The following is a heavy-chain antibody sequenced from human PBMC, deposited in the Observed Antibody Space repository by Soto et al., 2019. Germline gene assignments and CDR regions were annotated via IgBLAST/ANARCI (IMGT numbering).Heavy chain of an antibody. CDR3: ARSRYTSGWWTPPFDY. D-gene: IGHD6-19*01. Sequence: QVQLQESGPGLVKPSESLSLTCAVSGGSISSYYWSWIRQPPGKGLEWIGYIYYSGSTNYNPSLRGRVTISVDTSKHQFSLKLTSVTAADTAVYYCARSRYTSGWWTPPFDYWGQGTLVTVSS. J-gene: IGHJ4*02. CDR1: GGSISSYY. V-gene: IGHV4-59*01. CDR2: IYYSGST.